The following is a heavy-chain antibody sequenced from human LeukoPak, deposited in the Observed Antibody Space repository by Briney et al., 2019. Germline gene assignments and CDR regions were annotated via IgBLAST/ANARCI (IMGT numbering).Heavy chain of an antibody. CDR3: ARGSRMTVAGQLDYYYYMDV. J-gene: IGHJ6*03. CDR2: AYYRSKWYN. V-gene: IGHV6-1*01. Sequence: SQTLSLTCAISGDSVSSNSAAWNWIRQSPSRGLEWLGRAYYRSKWYNDYAVSVKSRIAINPDTSKNQFSLQLNSVTPEDTAVYYCARGSRMTVAGQLDYYYYMDVWGKGTTVTVSS. CDR1: GDSVSSNSAA. D-gene: IGHD6-19*01.